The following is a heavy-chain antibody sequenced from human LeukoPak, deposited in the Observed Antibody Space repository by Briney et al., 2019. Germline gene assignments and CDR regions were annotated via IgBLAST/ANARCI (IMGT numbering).Heavy chain of an antibody. CDR1: GYTFTSYG. V-gene: IGHV1-3*01. Sequence: ASVKVSCKASGYTFTSYGISWVRQAPGQGLEWMGWINAGNGNTKYSQKFQGRVTITRDTSASTAYMELSSLRSEDTAVYYCAREQTGITRWGQGTLVTVSS. D-gene: IGHD6-13*01. CDR3: AREQTGITR. CDR2: INAGNGNT. J-gene: IGHJ4*02.